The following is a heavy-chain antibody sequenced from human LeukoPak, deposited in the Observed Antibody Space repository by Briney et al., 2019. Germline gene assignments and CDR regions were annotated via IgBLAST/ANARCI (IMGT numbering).Heavy chain of an antibody. CDR3: ARTGYGYNYYDY. V-gene: IGHV3-23*01. J-gene: IGHJ4*02. CDR1: GLTFNNYA. CDR2: ISGRGGNT. D-gene: IGHD5-24*01. Sequence: PGGSLRLSCAASGLTFNNYALTWIRQAPGKGLEWVSSISGRGGNTYYADSVKGRFTISRDDSKNTLFLQMNSLRAEDTAVYYCARTGYGYNYYDYWGQGTLVTVSS.